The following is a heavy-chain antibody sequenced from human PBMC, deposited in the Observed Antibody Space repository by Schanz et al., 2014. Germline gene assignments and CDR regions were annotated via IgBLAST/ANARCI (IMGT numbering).Heavy chain of an antibody. CDR3: ARGGAYRSPSPVFYFDY. CDR2: INPSGVST. D-gene: IGHD6-6*01. V-gene: IGHV1-46*01. Sequence: QVHLVQSGAEVKKPGASVKVSCKASGYIFTSYSMHWVRQAPGQGLEWLGIINPSGVSTSSAQECQGRDTMTRDTSTSTLQMELSSLRSEDTAVYYCARGGAYRSPSPVFYFDYWGQGTLVTVSS. J-gene: IGHJ4*02. CDR1: GYIFTSYS.